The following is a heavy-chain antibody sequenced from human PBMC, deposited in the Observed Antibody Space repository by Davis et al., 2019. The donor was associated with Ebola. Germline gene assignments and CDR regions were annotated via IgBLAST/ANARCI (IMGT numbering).Heavy chain of an antibody. D-gene: IGHD6-13*01. V-gene: IGHV2-5*02. Sequence: SGPTLVKPTQTLMLTCTFSGFSLSTTGVGVGWIRQPPGKALEWLALIYWDDDKRYSPSLKSRLTITKDTSKNQVVLTMTNMDPVDTATYYCAHRRGYSSSWDYWGQGTLVTVSS. CDR3: AHRRGYSSSWDY. CDR1: GFSLSTTGVG. CDR2: IYWDDDK. J-gene: IGHJ4*02.